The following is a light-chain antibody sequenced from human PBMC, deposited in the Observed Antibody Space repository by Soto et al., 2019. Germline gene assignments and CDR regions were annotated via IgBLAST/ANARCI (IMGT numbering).Light chain of an antibody. J-gene: IGKJ1*01. Sequence: DIVMTQSPDSLAVSLGERATINCKSSQMGLYSSNNKNYLAWYQQKPGQPPKLLIYWASTRESGVPDRFSGSGSGTDFTLTISSLQAEDVAVYYCQQYYSAPRTFGQGTKVDIK. CDR3: QQYYSAPRT. CDR1: QMGLYSSNNKNY. CDR2: WAS. V-gene: IGKV4-1*01.